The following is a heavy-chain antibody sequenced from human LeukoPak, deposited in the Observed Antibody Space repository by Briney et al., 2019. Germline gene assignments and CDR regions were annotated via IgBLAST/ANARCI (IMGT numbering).Heavy chain of an antibody. Sequence: AASVKVSCKTSGYSFNSHHVHWVRQAPGQGLEWMGVKFSHDGTTSYTQNFQGRLTMTRDTSMSTVYMELSSLRSEDTAVYYCARDSGNFHYDMDVWGQGTTVIVSS. J-gene: IGHJ6*02. V-gene: IGHV1-46*02. CDR1: GYSFNSHH. D-gene: IGHD3-10*01. CDR3: ARDSGNFHYDMDV. CDR2: KFSHDGTT.